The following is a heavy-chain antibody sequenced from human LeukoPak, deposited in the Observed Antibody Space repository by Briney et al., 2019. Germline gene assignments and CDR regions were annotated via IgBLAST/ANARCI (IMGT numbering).Heavy chain of an antibody. J-gene: IGHJ5*02. CDR2: VSSSGTKA. D-gene: IGHD6-25*01. CDR3: ARAPAGPEYSNGWRFGHNWFDP. V-gene: IGHV3-23*01. Sequence: GGSLRLSCAASGFTFSSYGMSWVRQAPGKGLEWVSSVSSSGTKAYYADSVKGRFTISRDNSKNTLCLQMDNLRVEDTAQYHCARAPAGPEYSNGWRFGHNWFDPWGQGTLVIVS. CDR1: GFTFSSYG.